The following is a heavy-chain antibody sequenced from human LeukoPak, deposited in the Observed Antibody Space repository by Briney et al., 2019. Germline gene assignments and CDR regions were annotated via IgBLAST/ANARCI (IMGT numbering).Heavy chain of an antibody. J-gene: IGHJ4*02. V-gene: IGHV1-2*02. CDR2: INPNSGGT. CDR1: GYTFTGYY. CDR3: ARHVAGTYDY. Sequence: ASVKVSCKASGYTFTGYYMHWVRQAPGQGLEWMGWINPNSGGTNYAQRFQGRVTMTRDTSISTAYMELSSLRSEDTAVYYCARHVAGTYDYWGQGTLVTVSS. D-gene: IGHD1-1*01.